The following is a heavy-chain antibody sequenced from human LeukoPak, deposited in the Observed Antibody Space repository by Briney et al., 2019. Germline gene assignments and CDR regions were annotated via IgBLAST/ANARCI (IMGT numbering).Heavy chain of an antibody. D-gene: IGHD3-10*01. CDR3: AFGRLSYFVY. Sequence: GGSLRLSCAASGFTFSSYGMHWVRQAPGKGLEWVAFIRYDGSNKYYADSVKGRFTISRDNSKNTLYLQMNSLRAEDTAVYYCAFGRLSYFVYWGEGALLTVSS. CDR1: GFTFSSYG. J-gene: IGHJ4*02. V-gene: IGHV3-30*02. CDR2: IRYDGSNK.